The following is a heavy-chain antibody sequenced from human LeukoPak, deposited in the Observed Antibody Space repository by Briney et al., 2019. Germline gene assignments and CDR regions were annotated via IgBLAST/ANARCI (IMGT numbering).Heavy chain of an antibody. V-gene: IGHV3-15*01. Sequence: KPGGSLRLSCAAFGFTFSNAWMSWVRQAPGKGLEWVGRIKSKTDGGTTDYAAPVKGRFTISRDDSKNTLYLQMNSLKTEDTAVYYCTTDPDGDYKRNPDAFDIWGQGTMVTVSS. CDR2: IKSKTDGGTT. D-gene: IGHD4-17*01. CDR3: TTDPDGDYKRNPDAFDI. J-gene: IGHJ3*02. CDR1: GFTFSNAW.